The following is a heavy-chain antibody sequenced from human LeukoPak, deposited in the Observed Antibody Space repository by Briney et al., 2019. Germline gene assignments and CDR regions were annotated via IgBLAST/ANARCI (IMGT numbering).Heavy chain of an antibody. D-gene: IGHD3-22*01. V-gene: IGHV1-2*02. CDR3: ARDGVGYYDSSGYYYFQH. Sequence: ASLKVSCKASGYTFTGYYIHWVRQAPGQGPEWMGWINPNSGGTNYAQKFQGRVTMTRDTSISTAYMELSRLRSDDTAVYYCARDGVGYYDSSGYYYFQHWGQGTLVTVSS. J-gene: IGHJ1*01. CDR2: INPNSGGT. CDR1: GYTFTGYY.